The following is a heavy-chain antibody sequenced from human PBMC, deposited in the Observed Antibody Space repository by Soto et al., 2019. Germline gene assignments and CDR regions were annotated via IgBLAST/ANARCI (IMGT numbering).Heavy chain of an antibody. D-gene: IGHD4-17*01. CDR3: ARVKAAVGYGPYYYGMDV. J-gene: IGHJ6*02. CDR2: IYYSGST. Sequence: LSLTCTVSGGSISSGGYYWSWIRQYPGKGLEWIGYIYYSGSTYYNPSLKSRVTISVDTSKNQFSLKLSSVTAADTAVYYCARVKAAVGYGPYYYGMDVWGQGTTVTVSS. CDR1: GGSISSGGYY. V-gene: IGHV4-31*03.